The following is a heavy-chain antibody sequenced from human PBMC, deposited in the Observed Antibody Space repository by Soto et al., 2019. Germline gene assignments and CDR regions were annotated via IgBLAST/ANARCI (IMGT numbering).Heavy chain of an antibody. V-gene: IGHV3-21*01. J-gene: IGHJ6*02. CDR3: ARDQAVAGAYYYYGMDV. CDR2: ISSSSSYI. Sequence: PGGSLRLSCAASGFTFSSYSMNWVRQAPGKGLEWVSSISSSSSYIYYADSVKGRFTISRDNAKNSLYLQMNSLRAEDTDVYYCARDQAVAGAYYYYGMDVWGQGTTVTVSS. CDR1: GFTFSSYS. D-gene: IGHD6-19*01.